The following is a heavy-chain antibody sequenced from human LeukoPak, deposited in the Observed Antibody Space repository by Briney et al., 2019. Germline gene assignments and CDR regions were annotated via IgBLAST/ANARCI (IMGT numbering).Heavy chain of an antibody. Sequence: GGSLRLSCAASGFIFSNYAMSWVRQAPGEGLEWVSGISGSGDSSYYADSVKGRFTISRDNSKNTLFLQMNSLRAEDTAPYYCAKSVAIYFYYGLDVWGQGTTVAVSS. D-gene: IGHD3-3*01. CDR3: AKSVAIYFYYGLDV. V-gene: IGHV3-23*01. CDR2: ISGSGDSS. J-gene: IGHJ6*02. CDR1: GFIFSNYA.